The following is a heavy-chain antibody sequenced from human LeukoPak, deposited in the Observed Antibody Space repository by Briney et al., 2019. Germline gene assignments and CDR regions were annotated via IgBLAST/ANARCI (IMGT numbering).Heavy chain of an antibody. V-gene: IGHV1-18*01. D-gene: IGHD2-2*02. J-gene: IGHJ4*02. CDR2: ISAYNGNT. Sequence: ASVKVSCKASGYTFTSYGISWVRQAPGQGLEWMGWISAYNGNTNYAQKLQGRVTMTTDTSTSTAYMELRSLRSDDTAVYYCARGGRRRLGYCSSTSCYRQFDYWGQGTLSPSPQ. CDR1: GYTFTSYG. CDR3: ARGGRRRLGYCSSTSCYRQFDY.